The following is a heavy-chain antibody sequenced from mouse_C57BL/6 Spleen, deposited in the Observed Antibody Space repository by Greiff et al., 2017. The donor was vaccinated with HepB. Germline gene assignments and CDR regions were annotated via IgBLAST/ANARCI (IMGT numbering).Heavy chain of an antibody. CDR3: ARGGDDGFWFAY. Sequence: VQLQQSGPELVKPGASVKISCKASGYSFTGYYMNWVKQSPEKSLEWIGEINPSTGGTTYNQKFKAKATLTVDKSSSTAYMQLKSLTSEDSAVYYCARGGDDGFWFAYWGQGTLVTVSA. V-gene: IGHV1-42*01. J-gene: IGHJ3*01. CDR1: GYSFTGYY. CDR2: INPSTGGT. D-gene: IGHD2-3*01.